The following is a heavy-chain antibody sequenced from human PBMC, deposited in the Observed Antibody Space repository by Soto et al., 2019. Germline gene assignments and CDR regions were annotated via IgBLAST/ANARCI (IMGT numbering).Heavy chain of an antibody. CDR1: GFTFSSYW. CDR3: ARSPAGSGSYYYMDV. V-gene: IGHV3-74*01. D-gene: IGHD3-10*01. J-gene: IGHJ6*03. CDR2: INYDGSNK. Sequence: GGSLRLSCAASGFTFSSYWMHWVRQAPGKGLVWVSGINYDGSNKNYADSVKGRFTISRDNSKNTLYLQMNSLRAEDTAVYYCARSPAGSGSYYYMDVWGKGTTVTVSS.